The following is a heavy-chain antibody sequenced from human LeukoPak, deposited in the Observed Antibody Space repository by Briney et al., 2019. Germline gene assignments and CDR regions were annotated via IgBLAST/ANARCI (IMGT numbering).Heavy chain of an antibody. D-gene: IGHD1-26*01. V-gene: IGHV3-49*04. CDR2: IRSKAYGAAT. Sequence: QPGGSLRPSCTTSGFNFGVYSISWVRQAPGKGLEWVGFIRSKAYGAATVYAASVRGRFTISRDDSKSIAYLQMNSLKTGDTGVYYCTRETYYGYFDYWGQGALVTVSS. J-gene: IGHJ4*02. CDR3: TRETYYGYFDY. CDR1: GFNFGVYS.